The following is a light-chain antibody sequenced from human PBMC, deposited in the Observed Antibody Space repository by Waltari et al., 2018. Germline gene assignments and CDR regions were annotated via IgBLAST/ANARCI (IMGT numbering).Light chain of an antibody. Sequence: SYELTQPPSVSVSPGQTASITCSGDKLGDKSVCWYKQRPGQSPVLLLYQNDKRPSRIPERFSGSNSGNTATLTIGGTQPMDEADYYCQAWDGSTGVFGTGTKVTVL. V-gene: IGLV3-1*01. J-gene: IGLJ1*01. CDR3: QAWDGSTGV. CDR1: KLGDKS. CDR2: QND.